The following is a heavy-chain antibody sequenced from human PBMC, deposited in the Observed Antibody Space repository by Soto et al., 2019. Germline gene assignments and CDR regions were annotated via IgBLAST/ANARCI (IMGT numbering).Heavy chain of an antibody. D-gene: IGHD3-22*01. CDR2: VNPADSDT. J-gene: IGHJ4*02. CDR1: GYIFTSYW. Sequence: PVESLKISCNASGYIFTSYWIWWCLEMPGIGLEWMGIVNPADSDTRYSPSFQGQVTVSADKSISTAYLQWGSLKASDTAMYYCVTPDSSGYYSHWGQGTPVTVSS. V-gene: IGHV5-51*01. CDR3: VTPDSSGYYSH.